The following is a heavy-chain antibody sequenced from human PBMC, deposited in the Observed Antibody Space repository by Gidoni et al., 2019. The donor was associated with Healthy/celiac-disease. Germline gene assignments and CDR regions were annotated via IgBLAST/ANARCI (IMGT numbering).Heavy chain of an antibody. CDR3: ARINRGYRPYNWFDP. CDR1: GFSLSNARMG. V-gene: IGHV2-26*01. CDR2: IFSNDEK. J-gene: IGHJ5*02. D-gene: IGHD3-22*01. Sequence: QVTLKESGPVLVKPTETLTLTCTVSGFSLSNARMGVSWIRQPPGKALEWLAHIFSNDEKSYSTSLKSRLTISKDTSKSQVVLTMTNMDPVDTATYYCARINRGYRPYNWFDPWGQGTLVTVSS.